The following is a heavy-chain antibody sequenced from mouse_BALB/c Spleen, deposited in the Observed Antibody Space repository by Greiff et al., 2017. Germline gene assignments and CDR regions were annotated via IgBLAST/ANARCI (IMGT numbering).Heavy chain of an antibody. CDR1: GYTFTSYW. Sequence: VHLVESGAELAKPGASVKMSCKASGYTFTSYWMHWVKQRPGQGLEWIGYINPSTGYTEYNQKFKDKATLTADKSSSTAYMQLSSLTSEDSAVYYCARPGTERYYFDDWGEGTTLTVSS. J-gene: IGHJ2*01. V-gene: IGHV1-7*01. D-gene: IGHD3-3*01. CDR3: ARPGTERYYFDD. CDR2: INPSTGYT.